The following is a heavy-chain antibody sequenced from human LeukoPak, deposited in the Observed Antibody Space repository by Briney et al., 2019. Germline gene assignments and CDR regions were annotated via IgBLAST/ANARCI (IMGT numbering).Heavy chain of an antibody. D-gene: IGHD3-16*01. CDR2: MSPNSGNT. CDR3: ARRRGRAPFLFDY. V-gene: IGHV1-8*01. Sequence: GASVKVSCKASGYTFTSYDINWVRQATGQGLEWMGWMSPNSGNTGYAQKFQGRVTMTRNTSISTAYMEPSSLRSEDTAVYYCARRRGRAPFLFDYWGQGTLVTVSS. J-gene: IGHJ4*02. CDR1: GYTFTSYD.